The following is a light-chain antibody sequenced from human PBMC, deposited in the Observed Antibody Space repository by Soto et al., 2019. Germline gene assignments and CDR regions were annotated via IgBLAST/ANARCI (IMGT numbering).Light chain of an antibody. CDR1: QSVSSSY. CDR2: GAS. Sequence: EIVLTQSPGTLSLSPGERATLSCRASQSVSSSYLAWYQQKPGQAPRLLVYGASNRATGIPARFSGSGSGTDFSLTISSLQSEDFAVYYCQQYDYWPRTFGQGTKVDIK. CDR3: QQYDYWPRT. J-gene: IGKJ1*01. V-gene: IGKV3-20*01.